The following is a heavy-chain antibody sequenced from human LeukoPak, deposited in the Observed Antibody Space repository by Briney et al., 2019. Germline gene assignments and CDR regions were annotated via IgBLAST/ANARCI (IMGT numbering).Heavy chain of an antibody. CDR2: ISGSGGST. CDR1: GFTFSSYA. Sequence: GGSLRLSCAASGFTFSSYAMSWVRQAPGKGLEWVSAISGSGGSTYYADSVKGRFTISRDNSKNTLYLQMNSLRAEDTALYHCARVPAAAGNYYYYYMDVWGKGTTVTISS. D-gene: IGHD6-13*01. J-gene: IGHJ6*03. V-gene: IGHV3-23*01. CDR3: ARVPAAAGNYYYYYMDV.